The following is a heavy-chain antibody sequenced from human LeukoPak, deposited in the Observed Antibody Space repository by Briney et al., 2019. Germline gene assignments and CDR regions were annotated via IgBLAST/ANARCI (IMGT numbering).Heavy chain of an antibody. D-gene: IGHD2-15*01. V-gene: IGHV3-21*06. CDR2: FTSRSRSI. CDR3: ARDCRGGSCFDY. Sequence: PGGSLRLSCAASGFTFSSYSMTWVRQAPGKGLEWLSSFTSRSRSIYYADSVKGRFTISRDNAKNLLYLQMNSLRAEDTAVYYCARDCRGGSCFDYWGQGTLVTVSS. J-gene: IGHJ4*02. CDR1: GFTFSSYS.